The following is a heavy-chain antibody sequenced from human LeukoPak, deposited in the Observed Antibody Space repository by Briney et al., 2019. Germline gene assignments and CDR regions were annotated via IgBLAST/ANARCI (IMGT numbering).Heavy chain of an antibody. CDR1: GGSISSGDYY. CDR3: ARDVYYDSSGYFLRRYFDL. J-gene: IGHJ2*01. CDR2: IYYSGST. D-gene: IGHD3-22*01. V-gene: IGHV4-30-4*01. Sequence: PSETLSFTCTVSGGSISSGDYYWSWIRQPPGKGLEWIGYIYYSGSTYYSPSLKSRVTISVDTSKNQFSLKLSSVTAADTAVYYCARDVYYDSSGYFLRRYFDLWGRGTLVTVSS.